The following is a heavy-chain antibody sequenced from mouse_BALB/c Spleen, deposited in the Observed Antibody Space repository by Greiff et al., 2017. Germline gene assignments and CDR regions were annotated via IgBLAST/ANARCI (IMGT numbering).Heavy chain of an antibody. D-gene: IGHD1-1*02. Sequence: EVKVEESGGGLVQPGGSLRLSCATSGFTFTDYYMSWVRQPPGKALEWLGFIRNKANGYTTEYSASVKGRFTISRDNSQRILYLQMNTLRAEDSATYYCARDKVGLDYWGQGTTLTVSS. J-gene: IGHJ2*01. CDR2: IRNKANGYTT. CDR1: GFTFTDYY. CDR3: ARDKVGLDY. V-gene: IGHV7-3*02.